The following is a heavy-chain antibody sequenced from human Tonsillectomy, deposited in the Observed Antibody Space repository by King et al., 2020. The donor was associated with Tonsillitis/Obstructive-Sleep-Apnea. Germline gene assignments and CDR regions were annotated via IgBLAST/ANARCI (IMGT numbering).Heavy chain of an antibody. Sequence: LQLQESGPGLVKPSETLSLTCTVSGGSISSSSYYWGWFRQPPGKGLEWIGSSYYSGSTYYNPSLKSRVTISVDTSKNQFSLKLSSVTAADTAVYYCARLVSTKWFDPWGQGTLVTVSS. V-gene: IGHV4-39*01. CDR1: GGSISSSSYY. D-gene: IGHD6-13*01. J-gene: IGHJ5*02. CDR3: ARLVSTKWFDP. CDR2: SYYSGST.